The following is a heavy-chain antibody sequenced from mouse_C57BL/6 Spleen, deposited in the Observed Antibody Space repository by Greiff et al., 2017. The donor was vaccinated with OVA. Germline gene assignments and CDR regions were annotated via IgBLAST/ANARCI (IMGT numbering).Heavy chain of an antibody. CDR3: ARNLGGYYGSSWFAY. CDR1: GFSLTSYG. D-gene: IGHD1-1*01. V-gene: IGHV2-2*01. CDR2: IWSGGST. J-gene: IGHJ3*01. Sequence: QVQLQQSGPGLVQPSQSLSITCTASGFSLTSYGVHWVRQSPGKGLEWLGVIWSGGSTDYNAAFISRLSISKDNSKGKVFFKMNSLQADDAAIYYCARNLGGYYGSSWFAYWGKGTLVTVSA.